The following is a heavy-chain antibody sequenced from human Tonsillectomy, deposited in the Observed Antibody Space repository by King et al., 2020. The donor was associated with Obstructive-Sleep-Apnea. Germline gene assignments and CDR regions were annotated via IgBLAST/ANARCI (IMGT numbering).Heavy chain of an antibody. D-gene: IGHD1-26*01. V-gene: IGHV3-11*01. CDR2: ISSRCSTI. CDR3: ARELGGGSPYYYGMDV. CDR1: GFTLSPYY. J-gene: IGHJ6*02. Sequence: VQLVESGGGLVKPGGSLRLSCAASGFTLSPYYMTWVRQAPGKGLEWVSYISSRCSTIYYADSVKGRFTVSRDNAKNSLFLQMNSLRSEETAVYYCARELGGGSPYYYGMDVWGQGTTVTVSS.